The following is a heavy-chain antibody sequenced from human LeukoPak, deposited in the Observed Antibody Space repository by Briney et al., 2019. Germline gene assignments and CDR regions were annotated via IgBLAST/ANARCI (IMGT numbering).Heavy chain of an antibody. CDR2: ISAYNVNT. V-gene: IGHV1-18*03. CDR3: AGDENYGIFFNVDY. J-gene: IGHJ4*02. CDR1: GYTFTTYG. D-gene: IGHD4-17*01. Sequence: EASVKVSCKSSGYTFTTYGISWVRQAPGQGLEWMGCISAYNVNTNYVQKVRGGVTMTAETSPSTAYMELRSLRLDDMAVYYCAGDENYGIFFNVDYWGQGTLVTVSS.